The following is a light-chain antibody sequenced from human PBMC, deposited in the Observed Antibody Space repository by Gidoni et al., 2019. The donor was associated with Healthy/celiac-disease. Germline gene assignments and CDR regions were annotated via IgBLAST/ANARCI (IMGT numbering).Light chain of an antibody. V-gene: IGKV1-33*01. CDR3: QQYDNLPPT. Sequence: DIQMTQSPSSLSASVGDRVTITCQASQDISNYLNWYQQKPWQAPKLLIYDASNLETGVPSRFTGSLSGTDFTVTISSLQPEDIATYYCQQYDNLPPTCGGGTKVELK. CDR1: QDISNY. J-gene: IGKJ4*01. CDR2: DAS.